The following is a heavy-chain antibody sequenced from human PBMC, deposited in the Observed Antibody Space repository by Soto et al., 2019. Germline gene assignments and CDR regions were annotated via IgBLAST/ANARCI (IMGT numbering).Heavy chain of an antibody. CDR1: GDPITSYD. D-gene: IGHD6-6*01. CDR3: ARGRYNTGSSIPYFDN. CDR2: MFASGST. Sequence: SETLSLTCTVSGDPITSYDWSWMRQPAGKGLAWIGRMFASGSTNYNPSLKSRVTLSIDRAKKQFSLKLHSVTAADTAVYFCARGRYNTGSSIPYFDNWGQGTLVTVSS. V-gene: IGHV4-4*07. J-gene: IGHJ4*02.